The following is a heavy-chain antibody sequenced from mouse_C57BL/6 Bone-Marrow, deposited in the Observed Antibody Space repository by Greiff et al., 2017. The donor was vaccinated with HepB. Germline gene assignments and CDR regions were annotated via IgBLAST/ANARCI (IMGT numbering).Heavy chain of an antibody. D-gene: IGHD2-4*01. CDR2: IWSGGST. CDR1: GFSLTSYG. Sequence: VQLQQSGPGLVQPSQSLSITCTVSGFSLTSYGVHWVRQSPGKGLEWLGVIWSGGSTDYNAAFISRLSISKDNSKSQVFFKMNSLQADDTAIYYCASLYDDYDPYWYFDVWGTGTTVTVSS. V-gene: IGHV2-2*01. J-gene: IGHJ1*03. CDR3: ASLYDDYDPYWYFDV.